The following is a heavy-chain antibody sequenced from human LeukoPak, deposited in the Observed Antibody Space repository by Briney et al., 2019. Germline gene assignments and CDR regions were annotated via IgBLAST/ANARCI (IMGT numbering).Heavy chain of an antibody. V-gene: IGHV5-51*01. Sequence: GESLKISCKGSGYSFTRYWIAWVRQMPGKGLECMGIIYPGDSDARYRPSFQGQVTISADKSINTVYLQWSSLKASDTAMYYCARHLSPPGIAVAGYFDYWGQGTLVTVSS. CDR2: IYPGDSDA. CDR1: GYSFTRYW. J-gene: IGHJ4*02. CDR3: ARHLSPPGIAVAGYFDY. D-gene: IGHD6-19*01.